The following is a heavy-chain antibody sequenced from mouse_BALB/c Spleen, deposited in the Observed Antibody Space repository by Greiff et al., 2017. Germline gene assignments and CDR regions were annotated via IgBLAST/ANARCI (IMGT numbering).Heavy chain of an antibody. D-gene: IGHD3-1*01. CDR1: GYTFTSYT. V-gene: IGHV1-4*01. CDR2: INPSSGYT. CDR3: ASSGKDYAMDY. Sequence: VQLQQSGAELARPGASVKMSCKASGYTFTSYTMHWVKQRPGQGLEWIGYINPSSGYTNYNQKFKDKATLTADKSSSTAYMQLSSLTSEDYAVYYCASSGKDYAMDYWGQGTSVTVSS. J-gene: IGHJ4*01.